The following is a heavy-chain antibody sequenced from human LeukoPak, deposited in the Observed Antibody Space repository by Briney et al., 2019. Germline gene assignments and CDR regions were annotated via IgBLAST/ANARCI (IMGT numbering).Heavy chain of an antibody. J-gene: IGHJ4*02. D-gene: IGHD7-27*01. CDR2: IYYSGST. CDR1: GGSISSYY. Sequence: PSETLSLTCTVSGGSISSYYWSWIRQPPGKGLEWIGYIYYSGSTNYNPSLKSRVTISVDTSKSQFSLKLSSVTAADTAVYYCARTNWDYYFDYWGQGTLVTVSS. V-gene: IGHV4-59*08. CDR3: ARTNWDYYFDY.